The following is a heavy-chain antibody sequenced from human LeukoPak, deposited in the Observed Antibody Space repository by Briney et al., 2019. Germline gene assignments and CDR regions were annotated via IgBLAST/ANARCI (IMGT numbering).Heavy chain of an antibody. V-gene: IGHV3-9*01. CDR1: GFTFDDYA. CDR2: ISWNSGTI. Sequence: GGSLRPSCAASGFTFDDYAMHWARQVPGKGPEWVSGISWNSGTIEYADSVKGRFTISRDNGKNSLYLQMNSLRTEDTALYYCAKDRDPDGLGSYFVPDYWGQGTLVTVSS. CDR3: AKDRDPDGLGSYFVPDY. J-gene: IGHJ4*02. D-gene: IGHD3-10*01.